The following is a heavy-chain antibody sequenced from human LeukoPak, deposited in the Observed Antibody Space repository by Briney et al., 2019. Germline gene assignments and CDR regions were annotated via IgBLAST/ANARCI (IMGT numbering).Heavy chain of an antibody. Sequence: PGGSLRLSCEASGLTFSSYGMSWVRQAPGKGLQWVSAITGDGTTTYYADSVKGRFTISRDNSKNMLYLQMSSLRAEDTAVYYCAKMTSYFYYSGQGTLAPASS. CDR3: AKMTSYFYY. V-gene: IGHV3-23*01. J-gene: IGHJ4*01. CDR1: GLTFSSYG. CDR2: ITGDGTTT.